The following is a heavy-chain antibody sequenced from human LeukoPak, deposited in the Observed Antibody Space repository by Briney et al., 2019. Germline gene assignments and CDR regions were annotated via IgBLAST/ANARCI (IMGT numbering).Heavy chain of an antibody. CDR3: VRELGPFTGFDY. J-gene: IGHJ4*02. D-gene: IGHD3-16*01. CDR1: GFPFSSYS. V-gene: IGHV3-33*08. CDR2: IWSNGRNK. Sequence: GGSLRLSCAASGFPFSSYSMTWVRQAPGEGLEWVAVIWSNGRNKYYADSVKGRFAISRDNSKNTLDLQMNSLRADDTAVYYCVRELGPFTGFDYWGQGTLVTVSS.